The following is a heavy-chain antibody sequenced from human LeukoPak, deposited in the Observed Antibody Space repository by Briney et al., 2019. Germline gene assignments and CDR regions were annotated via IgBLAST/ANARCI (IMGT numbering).Heavy chain of an antibody. CDR2: IYPGDSDT. V-gene: IGHV5-51*01. Sequence: GESLKISCKGSGYSFTSYWIGWVRQMPGKGLEWMGIIYPGDSDTRYSPSFQGQVTISADKSISTAHLQWSSLKASDTAMYYCARSIAAAGPYFDYWGQGTLVTVSS. J-gene: IGHJ4*02. CDR1: GYSFTSYW. CDR3: ARSIAAAGPYFDY. D-gene: IGHD6-13*01.